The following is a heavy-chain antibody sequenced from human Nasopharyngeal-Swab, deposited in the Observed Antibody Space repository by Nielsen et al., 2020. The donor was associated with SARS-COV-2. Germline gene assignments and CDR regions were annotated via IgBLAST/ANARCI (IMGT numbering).Heavy chain of an antibody. CDR3: ANTQWLGRDYFDY. J-gene: IGHJ4*02. Sequence: WIRQPPGKGMEWIGSIYYSGSTYYNPSLKSRVTRSVDTSKNQFSLKLSSVTAADTAVYYCANTQWLGRDYFDYWGQGTLVTVSS. D-gene: IGHD6-19*01. CDR2: IYYSGST. V-gene: IGHV4-39*01.